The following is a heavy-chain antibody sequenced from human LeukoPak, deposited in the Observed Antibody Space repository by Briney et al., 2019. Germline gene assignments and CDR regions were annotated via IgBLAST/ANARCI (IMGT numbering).Heavy chain of an antibody. CDR1: GFTFSSYW. CDR3: ARVSRDFYSNYYYYYGMDV. J-gene: IGHJ6*02. CDR2: IKQGGSEK. V-gene: IGHV3-7*01. Sequence: GGSLRLSCAASGFTFSSYWMSWVRQAPGKGLECVANIKQGGSEKYYVDSVKGRFTISRDNAKNSLYLQMNSLRAEDTAVYYCARVSRDFYSNYYYYYGMDVWGQGTTVTVSS. D-gene: IGHD4-11*01.